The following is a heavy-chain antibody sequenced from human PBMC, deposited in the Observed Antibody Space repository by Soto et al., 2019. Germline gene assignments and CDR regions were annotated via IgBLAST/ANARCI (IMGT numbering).Heavy chain of an antibody. CDR2: IWYDGSRK. Sequence: QVQLVESGGGVVQPGRSLRLSCTVSGFIFKNYGMHWVRQAPGKGLEWVAVIWYDGSRKYYADSAKGRFTISRDNSKNTLYLQMNSLGAEDTAVYYCARGYCGYDPFDYWGQGTLVTVSS. D-gene: IGHD5-12*01. CDR3: ARGYCGYDPFDY. V-gene: IGHV3-33*01. CDR1: GFIFKNYG. J-gene: IGHJ4*02.